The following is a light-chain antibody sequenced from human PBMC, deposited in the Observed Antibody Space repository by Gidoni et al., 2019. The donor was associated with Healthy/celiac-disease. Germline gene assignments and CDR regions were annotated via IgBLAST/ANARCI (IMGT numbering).Light chain of an antibody. CDR1: HSISSW. CDR2: KAS. CDR3: QQYNSYSQT. J-gene: IGKJ1*01. Sequence: DIQTTQSPPTLSASVGDRVTITCRASHSISSWLAWYQQKPGKAPKLLIYKASSLESGVQSRCSGSGSGTEFTLTISSLQPDDFATYYCQQYNSYSQTFGQGTKVEIK. V-gene: IGKV1-5*03.